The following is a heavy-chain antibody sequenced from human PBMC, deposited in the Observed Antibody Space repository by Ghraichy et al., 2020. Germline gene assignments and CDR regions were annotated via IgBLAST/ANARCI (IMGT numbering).Heavy chain of an antibody. Sequence: GGSLRLSCVASGFSFRSYAMHWVRQAPGKGLEWVAVISFDETHKYYADSVKGRFTISRDNSKNTLYLQMNILRVEDTAFYYCARDLTGGRENGLDPELDYYAMDVWGQGTTVTVSS. J-gene: IGHJ6*02. CDR1: GFSFRSYA. CDR2: ISFDETHK. D-gene: IGHD2-8*02. V-gene: IGHV3-30-3*01. CDR3: ARDLTGGRENGLDPELDYYAMDV.